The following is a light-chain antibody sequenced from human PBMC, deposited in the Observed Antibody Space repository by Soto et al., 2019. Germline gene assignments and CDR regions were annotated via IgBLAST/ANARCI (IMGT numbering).Light chain of an antibody. CDR2: DAS. CDR3: QQYDNVPLT. V-gene: IGKV1-33*01. J-gene: IGKJ4*01. Sequence: DILMTKSPSSLSAAVGHRVTFTFQSSQDITNYLNWYQHKPGKAPELLIYDASNLETGVPSRCSGSGSGTDFTFTLSSLQHEDFATYYCQQYDNVPLTFGGGTRVDIK. CDR1: QDITNY.